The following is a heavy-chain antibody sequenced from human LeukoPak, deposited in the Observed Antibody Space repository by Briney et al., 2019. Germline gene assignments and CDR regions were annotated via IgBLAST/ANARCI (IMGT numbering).Heavy chain of an antibody. V-gene: IGHV4-39*01. Sequence: SETLSLTCTVSGGSISSSSYYWGWIRQPPGKGLEWIGSIYYSGSTYYNPSLKSRVTISVDTSKNQFSLKLSSVTAADTAVYYCARHEPEPTGILVDYWGQGTLVTVSS. CDR1: GGSISSSSYY. CDR3: ARHEPEPTGILVDY. J-gene: IGHJ4*02. CDR2: IYYSGST. D-gene: IGHD1-14*01.